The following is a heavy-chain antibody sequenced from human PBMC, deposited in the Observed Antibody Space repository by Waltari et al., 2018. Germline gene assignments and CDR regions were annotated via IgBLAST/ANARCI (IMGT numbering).Heavy chain of an antibody. CDR1: GFPFGPYG. J-gene: IGHJ4*02. Sequence: EVQLVGSGGGLVQPGGSLRFSFAASGFPFGPYGMNWVRRAPGKGLEWVSHISGGGSPIYYADSVKGRFTISRGNAKNSLYLQMNSLRVEDTAVYYCVPMGASRLTLTGWGQGTLVTVSS. CDR3: VPMGASRLTLTG. CDR2: ISGGGSPI. V-gene: IGHV3-48*04. D-gene: IGHD3-9*01.